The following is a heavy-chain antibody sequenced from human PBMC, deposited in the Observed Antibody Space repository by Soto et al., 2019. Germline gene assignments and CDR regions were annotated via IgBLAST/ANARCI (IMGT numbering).Heavy chain of an antibody. Sequence: QLLESGGGLVQPGGSLRLSCAASGFTFSSYSMNWVRQAPGKGLQWVATVGGGGDNIFYADSVKGRLTISRDDSQNMLFLQMNSLRPEDTAVYFCAKRDYGSGRSTPLINYWGQGTLVTVSS. D-gene: IGHD3-10*01. V-gene: IGHV3-23*01. CDR3: AKRDYGSGRSTPLINY. CDR2: VGGGGDNI. J-gene: IGHJ4*02. CDR1: GFTFSSYS.